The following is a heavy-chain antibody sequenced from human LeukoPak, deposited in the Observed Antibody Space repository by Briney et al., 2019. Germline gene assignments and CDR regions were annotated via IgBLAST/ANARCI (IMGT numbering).Heavy chain of an antibody. J-gene: IGHJ5*02. D-gene: IGHD3-16*01. V-gene: IGHV3-7*01. CDR1: GFTFSSYW. Sequence: GGSLRLSCAASGFTFSSYWMSWVRQAPGKGLEWVANIKQDGSEKYYVDSVKGRFTISRENAKNSLYLQMNSLRAEDTAVYYCARGASGIGGVRFDPWGQGTLVTVSS. CDR2: IKQDGSEK. CDR3: ARGASGIGGVRFDP.